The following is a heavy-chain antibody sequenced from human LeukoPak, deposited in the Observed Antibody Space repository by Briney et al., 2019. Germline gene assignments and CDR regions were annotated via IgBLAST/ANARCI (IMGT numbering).Heavy chain of an antibody. CDR2: IYPGDSDA. CDR1: GYSFTNYW. Sequence: GESLKISGKGSGYSFTNYWIAWVRQMPGQGLEWMAIIYPGDSDARYSPSFQGQVTISVDKSISTTYLRWSSLKASDTAMYYCARRGWGFGEPKRDHDTFDIWGQGTMVTVSS. D-gene: IGHD3-10*01. CDR3: ARRGWGFGEPKRDHDTFDI. J-gene: IGHJ3*02. V-gene: IGHV5-51*01.